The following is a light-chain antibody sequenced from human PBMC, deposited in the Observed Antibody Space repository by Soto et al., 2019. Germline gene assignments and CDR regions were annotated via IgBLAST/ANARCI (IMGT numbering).Light chain of an antibody. V-gene: IGKV4-1*01. J-gene: IGKJ1*01. CDR3: QQYYSTPWT. CDR2: WAS. Sequence: DIVMTQSPDSLSVSLGERATINCKSSQIVLYSSNNKNNLAWYQQKPGQPPKLLIYWASSRESGVPVRFSGSGSGTDFTLAISSLQAEDVAIYYCQQYYSTPWTFGQGTKVDIK. CDR1: QIVLYSSNNKNN.